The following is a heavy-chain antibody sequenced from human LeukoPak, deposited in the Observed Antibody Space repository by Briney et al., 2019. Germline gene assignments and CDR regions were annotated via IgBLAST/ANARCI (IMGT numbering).Heavy chain of an antibody. Sequence: ASLKLSCAASGYTFSGNYMHWVRQAPGQGLEWMGWINPNSGSTNYAQYFQGRVTMTRDTSISTAYMELNRLRSDDTAVYYCARGYSSLDYWGRGTLATVSS. CDR3: ARGYSSLDY. D-gene: IGHD5-18*01. J-gene: IGHJ4*02. V-gene: IGHV1-2*02. CDR2: INPNSGST. CDR1: GYTFSGNY.